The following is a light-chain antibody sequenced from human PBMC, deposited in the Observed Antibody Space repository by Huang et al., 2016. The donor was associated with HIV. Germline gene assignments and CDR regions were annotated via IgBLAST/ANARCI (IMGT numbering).Light chain of an antibody. J-gene: IGKJ5*01. CDR3: QQYHHLPPIT. Sequence: EIVMTQSPATLSVSPGERATLSCRASQRVSSNLAWYQQKPGQAPRLLIYGASTRATGMPARFSGSGSGTEFTLTISSLQSEDFAVYYCQQYHHLPPITFGQGTRLEI. V-gene: IGKV3-15*01. CDR1: QRVSSN. CDR2: GAS.